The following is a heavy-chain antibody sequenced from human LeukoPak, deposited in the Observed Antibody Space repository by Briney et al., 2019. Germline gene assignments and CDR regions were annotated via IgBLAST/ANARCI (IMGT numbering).Heavy chain of an antibody. CDR2: ISSDGTDK. J-gene: IGHJ4*02. V-gene: IGHV3-30-3*01. CDR1: GFTFSSYP. CDR3: ARDYPADY. Sequence: GGSLRLSCAASGFTFSSYPMRWVRQAPGKGLEWVALISSDGTDKKYANSVKGRFTISRDNSKNTLYLQMHSLRVEDTAVYYCARDYPADYWGQGTLVTVSS.